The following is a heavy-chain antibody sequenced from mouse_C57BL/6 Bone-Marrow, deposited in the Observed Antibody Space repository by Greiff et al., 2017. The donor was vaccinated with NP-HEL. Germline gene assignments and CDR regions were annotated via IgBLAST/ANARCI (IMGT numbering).Heavy chain of an antibody. CDR3: TRDYYYGSSSWYFDV. Sequence: EVKLVESGEGLVKPGGSLKLSCAASGFTFSSYAMSWVRQTPEKRLEWVAYISSGGDYIYYADTVKGRFTISRDNARNTLYLQMSSLKSEDTAMYYCTRDYYYGSSSWYFDVWGTGTTVTVSS. J-gene: IGHJ1*03. V-gene: IGHV5-9-1*02. CDR1: GFTFSSYA. CDR2: ISSGGDYI. D-gene: IGHD1-1*01.